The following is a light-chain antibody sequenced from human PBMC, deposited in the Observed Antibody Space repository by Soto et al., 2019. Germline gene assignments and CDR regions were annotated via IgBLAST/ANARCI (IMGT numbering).Light chain of an antibody. Sequence: NFMLAQPHSVSESPGKTVTLSCTRSSGSIASNHVQWYQQRPGSAPTTVIYKDNQRPSGVPDRFSGSIDSSSNSASLTISGLKTEDEADYYCQSYDDNNVVFGGGTKLTVL. CDR1: SGSIASNH. CDR3: QSYDDNNVV. J-gene: IGLJ2*01. V-gene: IGLV6-57*04. CDR2: KDN.